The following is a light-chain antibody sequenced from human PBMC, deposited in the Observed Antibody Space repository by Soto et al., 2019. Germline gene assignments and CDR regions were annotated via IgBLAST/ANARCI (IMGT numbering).Light chain of an antibody. CDR2: EVS. CDR3: SSYTSSSTRG. J-gene: IGLJ3*02. V-gene: IGLV2-14*01. Sequence: QSALTQPASVSGSPGQSITISCTGTSSDVGGYNYVSWYQQHPGKAPKLMIYEVSNRPSGVSNRFSGSKSGNTASLTISGLQSEDEADYYCSSYTSSSTRGFGGATQLTVL. CDR1: SSDVGGYNY.